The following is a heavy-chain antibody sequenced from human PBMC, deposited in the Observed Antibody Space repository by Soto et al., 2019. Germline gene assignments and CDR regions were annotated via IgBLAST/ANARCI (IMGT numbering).Heavy chain of an antibody. CDR1: GFTFSSYG. Sequence: QVQLVESGGGVVQPGRSLRLSCAASGFTFSSYGMHWVRQAPGKGLEWVAVIWCDGSNKYYADSVKGRFTISRDNSKNMLYLQMNSLRAEDTAVYYCARDRCSTHYYCSDGMDVWGQGTIVTVSS. J-gene: IGHJ6*02. D-gene: IGHD4-17*01. CDR3: ARDRCSTHYYCSDGMDV. V-gene: IGHV3-33*01. CDR2: IWCDGSNK.